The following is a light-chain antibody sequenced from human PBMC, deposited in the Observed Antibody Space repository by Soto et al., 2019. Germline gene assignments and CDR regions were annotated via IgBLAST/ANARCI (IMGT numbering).Light chain of an antibody. V-gene: IGKV2-28*01. CDR1: DTLLHSDGNNY. Sequence: DIVMTQSPLSLPVTPGESASISCRSSDTLLHSDGNNYVDWYVQKPGQSPELLIYLASNRASGVPDRISGSGSATDFTLEISRVEADDVGVYYCMQSLHTFTFGGGTKLEIK. J-gene: IGKJ4*01. CDR3: MQSLHTFT. CDR2: LAS.